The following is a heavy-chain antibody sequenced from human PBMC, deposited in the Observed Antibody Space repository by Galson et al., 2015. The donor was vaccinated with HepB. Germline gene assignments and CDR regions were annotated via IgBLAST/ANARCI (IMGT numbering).Heavy chain of an antibody. Sequence: SLRLSCAASGFTFSSYAMHWVRQAPGKGLEWVAVISYDGSNKYYADSVKGRFTISRDKSKNTLYLQMNSLRAEDTAVYYCARDAGSSGYLGHFDYWGQGTLVTVSS. CDR3: ARDAGSSGYLGHFDY. V-gene: IGHV3-30-3*01. CDR2: ISYDGSNK. CDR1: GFTFSSYA. J-gene: IGHJ4*02. D-gene: IGHD3-22*01.